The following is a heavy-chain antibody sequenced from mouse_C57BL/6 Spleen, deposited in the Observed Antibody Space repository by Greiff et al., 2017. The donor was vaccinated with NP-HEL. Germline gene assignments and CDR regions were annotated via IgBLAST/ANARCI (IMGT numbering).Heavy chain of an antibody. CDR1: GYTFTDYE. Sequence: QVQLQQSGAELVRPGASVTLSCKASGYTFTDYEMHWVKQTPVHGLEWIGAIDPETGGTAYNQKFKGKAILTADKSSSTAYMGLRSLTSEDSAVYYCTTNYGFAYWGQGTLVTVSA. CDR3: TTNYGFAY. V-gene: IGHV1-15*01. J-gene: IGHJ3*01. D-gene: IGHD1-1*01. CDR2: IDPETGGT.